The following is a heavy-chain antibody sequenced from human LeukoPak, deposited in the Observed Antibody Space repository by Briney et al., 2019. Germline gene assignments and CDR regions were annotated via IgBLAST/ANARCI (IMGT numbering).Heavy chain of an antibody. Sequence: GASVKVSCKVSGYTLTELSMHWVRQAPGKGLEWRGGFDPEDGETIYAQKFQGRVTMTEDTSTDTAYMELSSLRSEDTAVYYCVQTKDYYDSSGYYSGWFDPWGQGTLVTVSS. CDR3: VQTKDYYDSSGYYSGWFDP. J-gene: IGHJ5*02. V-gene: IGHV1-24*01. CDR1: GYTLTELS. CDR2: FDPEDGET. D-gene: IGHD3-22*01.